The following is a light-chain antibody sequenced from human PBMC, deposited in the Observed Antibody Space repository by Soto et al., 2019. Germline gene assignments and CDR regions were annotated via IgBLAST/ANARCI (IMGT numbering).Light chain of an antibody. J-gene: IGLJ3*02. CDR2: DVS. CDR3: CSYAGSSLVV. Sequence: QSALTQPRSVSGSPGQSVTISCTGTRSDVGGYNYVSWYQQHPGKAPKLMIYDVSKRPSGVPDRFSGSKSDNTASLTISGLHADDEADYYCCSYAGSSLVVFGGGTKLTVL. V-gene: IGLV2-11*01. CDR1: RSDVGGYNY.